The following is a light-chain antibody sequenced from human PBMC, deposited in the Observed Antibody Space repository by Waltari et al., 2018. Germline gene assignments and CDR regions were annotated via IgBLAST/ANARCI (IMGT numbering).Light chain of an antibody. CDR3: AAGDDSLSGRV. Sequence: QSVLTQPPSASGTPGQRVTISCSGSSSNIGSNYLYWYQQLPGAAPKLLSYRNNQRTSGVPDRFSGSKAGTSASLAIIGLRSEDEADYYCAAGDDSLSGRVFGGGTKLTVL. CDR1: SSNIGSNY. J-gene: IGLJ3*02. CDR2: RNN. V-gene: IGLV1-47*01.